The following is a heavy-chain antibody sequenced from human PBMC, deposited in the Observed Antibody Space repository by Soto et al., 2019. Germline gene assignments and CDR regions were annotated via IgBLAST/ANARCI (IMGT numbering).Heavy chain of an antibody. CDR1: GFTFSSYS. Sequence: PVGSLSLSCAASGFTFSSYSMNWVRQAPGKGLEWVSSISSSSSYIYYADSVKGRFTISRDNAKNSLYLQMNSLRAEDTAVYYCARDSKGEEQAHAFDICGQGTMVTV. J-gene: IGHJ3*02. V-gene: IGHV3-21*01. CDR3: ARDSKGEEQAHAFDI. D-gene: IGHD1-26*01. CDR2: ISSSSSYI.